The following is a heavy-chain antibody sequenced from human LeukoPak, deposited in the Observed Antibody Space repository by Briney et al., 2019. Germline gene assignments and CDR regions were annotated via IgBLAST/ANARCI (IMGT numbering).Heavy chain of an antibody. CDR3: ARWAVYGSGSFYKGSFDY. CDR1: GYTFPNYW. D-gene: IGHD3-10*01. J-gene: IGHJ4*02. V-gene: IGHV5-51*01. Sequence: GESLKISCRGSGYTFPNYWIGWVRQMPGKGLEWMAIIYPGDSDTTYSPSFQGQVTISADKSISTAYLQWSSLKASDTAMYFCARWAVYGSGSFYKGSFDYWGQGTLVTVSS. CDR2: IYPGDSDT.